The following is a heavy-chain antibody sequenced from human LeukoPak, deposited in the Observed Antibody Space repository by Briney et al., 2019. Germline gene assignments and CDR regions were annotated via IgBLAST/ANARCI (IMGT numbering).Heavy chain of an antibody. CDR3: ARGSGYYDSSGYYYMDV. D-gene: IGHD3-22*01. CDR2: MNPNSGNT. V-gene: IGHV1-8*03. J-gene: IGHJ6*03. CDR1: GYTFTSYA. Sequence: VASVKVSCKASGYTFTSYAMDWVRQAPGQGLEWMGWMNPNSGNTGYAQKFQGRVTITRNTSISTAYMELSSLRSEDTAVYYCARGSGYYDSSGYYYMDVWGKGTTVTVSS.